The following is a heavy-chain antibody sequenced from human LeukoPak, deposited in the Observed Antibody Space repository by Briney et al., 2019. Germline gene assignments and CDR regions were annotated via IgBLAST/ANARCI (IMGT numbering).Heavy chain of an antibody. CDR3: ARRDYYDSSGYYPGFDY. D-gene: IGHD3-22*01. Sequence: GESLKISCKGSGYSFTSYWISWVRQVPGKGLEWMGRIDPSDSYTNYSPSFQGHVTISADKSISTAYLQWSSLKASDTAMYYCARRDYYDSSGYYPGFDYWGQGTLVTVSS. V-gene: IGHV5-10-1*01. CDR1: GYSFTSYW. CDR2: IDPSDSYT. J-gene: IGHJ4*02.